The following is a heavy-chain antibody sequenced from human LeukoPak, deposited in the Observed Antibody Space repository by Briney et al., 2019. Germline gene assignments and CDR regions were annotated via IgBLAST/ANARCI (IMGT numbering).Heavy chain of an antibody. V-gene: IGHV3-49*04. Sequence: GGSLRLSCTASGFTFGDYAMSWVRQAPGKGLQWIGFIRSKAYGGTTEYAASVEGRFTISRDDSKSIAYLLMNSLKTEDTAVYYCATAGNYRFDYWGQGTLVTVSS. CDR1: GFTFGDYA. CDR3: ATAGNYRFDY. J-gene: IGHJ4*02. CDR2: IRSKAYGGTT. D-gene: IGHD1-7*01.